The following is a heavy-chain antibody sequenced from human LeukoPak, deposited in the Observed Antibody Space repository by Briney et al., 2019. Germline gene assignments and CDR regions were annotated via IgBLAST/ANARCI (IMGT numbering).Heavy chain of an antibody. Sequence: ASVKVSCKASGSTFSVNFMNWVRQAPGQGLEWMGWINPNSGSTYYAQKFQGRVTMTRDTSTSTTYMELSSLTSDDTAVYYCARDPSHYYGSDQPSHWGQGTLVTVSS. CDR2: INPNSGST. CDR3: ARDPSHYYGSDQPSH. CDR1: GSTFSVNF. V-gene: IGHV1-2*02. D-gene: IGHD3-10*01. J-gene: IGHJ4*02.